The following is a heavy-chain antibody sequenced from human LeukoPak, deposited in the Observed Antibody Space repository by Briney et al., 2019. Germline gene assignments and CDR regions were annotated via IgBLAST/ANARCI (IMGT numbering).Heavy chain of an antibody. CDR3: ARHSQQLALYNWFDP. CDR2: ISAYNGNT. CDR1: GYTFNSYG. V-gene: IGHV1-18*01. D-gene: IGHD6-13*01. Sequence: GASVKVSCKASGYTFNSYGISWVPQAPGQGLEWMGWISAYNGNTNYAQKLQGRVTMTTDTSTSTAYMELRSLRSDDTDVYYCARHSQQLALYNWFDPWGQGTLVTVSS. J-gene: IGHJ5*02.